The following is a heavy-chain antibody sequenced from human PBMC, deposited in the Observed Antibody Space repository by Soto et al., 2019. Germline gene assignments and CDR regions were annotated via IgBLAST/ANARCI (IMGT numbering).Heavy chain of an antibody. CDR2: INHSGST. CDR1: GGSFSGYY. CDR3: ARGRIPTTVTTFYYYGMDV. Sequence: PSETLSLTCAVYGGSFSGYYWSWIRQPPGKGLEWIGEINHSGSTNYNPSLKSRVTISVDTSKNQFSLKLSSVTAADTAVYYCARGRIPTTVTTFYYYGMDVWGQGTTATVSS. V-gene: IGHV4-34*01. J-gene: IGHJ6*02. D-gene: IGHD4-17*01.